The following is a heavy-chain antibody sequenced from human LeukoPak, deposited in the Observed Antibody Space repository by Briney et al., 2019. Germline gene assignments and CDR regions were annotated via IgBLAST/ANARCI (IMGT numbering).Heavy chain of an antibody. J-gene: IGHJ4*02. CDR1: GFIFSSYV. V-gene: IGHV3-30-3*01. D-gene: IGHD4-17*01. CDR3: ARDLAPANYGDLVPLDS. Sequence: GGSLRLSCAASGFIFSSYVMHWVRQAPGKGLEWVAVISYDGSNKYYADSVMGRFTISRDNSKNRLYLQMNSLRPEDTAVYYCARDLAPANYGDLVPLDSWGQGTLVTVSS. CDR2: ISYDGSNK.